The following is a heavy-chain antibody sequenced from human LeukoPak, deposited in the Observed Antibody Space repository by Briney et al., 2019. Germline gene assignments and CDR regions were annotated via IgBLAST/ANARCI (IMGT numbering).Heavy chain of an antibody. CDR3: ARGSKLGIGKLNWFDP. CDR1: GDSVSSNSAA. Sequence: SQTLSLTCAISGDSVSSNSAAWNWIRQSPSRGLEWLGRTYYRSKWYNDYAVSVKSRITINPDTSKNQLSLQLNSVTPEDTAVYYCARGSKLGIGKLNWFDPWGQGTLVTVSS. CDR2: TYYRSKWYN. V-gene: IGHV6-1*01. D-gene: IGHD3-16*01. J-gene: IGHJ5*02.